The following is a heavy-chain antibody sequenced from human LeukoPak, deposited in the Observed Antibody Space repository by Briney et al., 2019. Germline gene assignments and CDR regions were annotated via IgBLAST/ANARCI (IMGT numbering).Heavy chain of an antibody. Sequence: MHWVRQAPGQGLEWMGWINPNSGGTNYAQKFQGRVTMTRDTSISTAYMELSRLRSDDTAVYYCARGCYYDSSSRYWGQGTLVTVSS. V-gene: IGHV1-2*02. CDR3: ARGCYYDSSSRY. CDR2: INPNSGGT. J-gene: IGHJ4*02. D-gene: IGHD3-22*01.